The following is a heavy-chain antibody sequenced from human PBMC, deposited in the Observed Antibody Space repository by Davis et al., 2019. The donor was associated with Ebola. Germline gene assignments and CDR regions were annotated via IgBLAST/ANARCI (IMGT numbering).Heavy chain of an antibody. CDR2: IYPGDSDI. CDR1: RYSFTDYW. V-gene: IGHV5-51*01. J-gene: IGHJ4*02. CDR3: ARNAFYFDY. D-gene: IGHD2-2*01. Sequence: GSLRLSCQGSRYSFTDYWIAWVRQKPGKGLEWMGIIYPGDSDIRYSPSFQGQVTFSVDKSMSTAYLQWNSLKASDTAMYYCARNAFYFDYWGQGTLVTVSS.